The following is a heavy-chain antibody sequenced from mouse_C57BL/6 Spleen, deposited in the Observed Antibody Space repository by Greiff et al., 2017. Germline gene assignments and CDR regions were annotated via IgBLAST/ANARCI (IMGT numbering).Heavy chain of an antibody. CDR3: ARDRVDGSWFAY. V-gene: IGHV5-4*01. D-gene: IGHD2-3*01. J-gene: IGHJ3*01. CDR2: ISDGGSYT. Sequence: EVQVVESGGGLVKPGGSLKLSCAASGFTFSSYAMSWVRQTPEKRLEWVATISDGGSYTYYPDNVKGRFTISRDNAKNNLYLQMSHLKSEDTAMYYCARDRVDGSWFAYWGQGTLVTVSA. CDR1: GFTFSSYA.